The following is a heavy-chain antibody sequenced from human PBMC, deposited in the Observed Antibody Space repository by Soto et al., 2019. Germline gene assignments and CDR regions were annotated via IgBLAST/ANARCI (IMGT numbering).Heavy chain of an antibody. D-gene: IGHD3-10*01. CDR2: IYYSGST. CDR1: GGSVSSGSYY. V-gene: IGHV4-61*01. Sequence: SETLSLTCTVSGGSVSSGSYYWSWIRQPPGKGLEWIGYIYYSGSTNYNPSLKSRVTISVDTSKNQFSLKLSSVTAADTAVYYCARGVLLWFGEPTATFDYWGQGTLVTVSS. J-gene: IGHJ4*02. CDR3: ARGVLLWFGEPTATFDY.